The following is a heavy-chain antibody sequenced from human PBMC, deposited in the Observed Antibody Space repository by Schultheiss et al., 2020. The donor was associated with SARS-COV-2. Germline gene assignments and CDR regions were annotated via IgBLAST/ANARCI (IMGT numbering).Heavy chain of an antibody. CDR2: ISSRSSTI. CDR3: ARGSGGYYFVVKYFDY. Sequence: GGSLRLSCAASGFTVSSNYMSWVRQAPGKGLEWVSYISSRSSTIYYADSVKGRFTISRDNAKNSLYLQMNSLRDEDTAVYYCARGSGGYYFVVKYFDYWGQGTLVTVSS. V-gene: IGHV3-48*02. CDR1: GFTVSSNY. D-gene: IGHD3-22*01. J-gene: IGHJ4*02.